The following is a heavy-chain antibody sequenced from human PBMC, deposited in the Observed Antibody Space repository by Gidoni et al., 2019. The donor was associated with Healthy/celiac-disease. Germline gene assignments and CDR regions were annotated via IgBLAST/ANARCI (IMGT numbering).Heavy chain of an antibody. V-gene: IGHV4-31*03. Sequence: QVQLQESGPGLVTPSQTLSLTCTVSGGSISSGGYYWSWIRQHPGKGLEWIGYIYYSGSTYYNPSLKSRVTISVDTSKNQFSLKLSSVTAADTAVYYCASTKTYYDFWSGYYMRDGWFDPWGQGTLVTVSS. CDR2: IYYSGST. CDR1: GGSISSGGYY. J-gene: IGHJ5*02. CDR3: ASTKTYYDFWSGYYMRDGWFDP. D-gene: IGHD3-3*01.